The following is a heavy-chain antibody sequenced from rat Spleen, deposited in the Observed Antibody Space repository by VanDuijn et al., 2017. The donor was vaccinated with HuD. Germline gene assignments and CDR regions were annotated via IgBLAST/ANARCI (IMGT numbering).Heavy chain of an antibody. CDR1: GFNFNDHW. CDR2: INKDSRTI. J-gene: IGHJ3*01. Sequence: EVKLVESGGGLVQPGRSLKLSCSASGFNFNDHWMGWVRQAPGMGLEWIGEINKDSRTIKYGPSLKGKFTVSRDNSQNTLYLQMSTLGSEDTAIYYCARREGNWFAYWGQGTLVTVSS. V-gene: IGHV4-2*01. CDR3: ARREGNWFAY. D-gene: IGHD1-11*01.